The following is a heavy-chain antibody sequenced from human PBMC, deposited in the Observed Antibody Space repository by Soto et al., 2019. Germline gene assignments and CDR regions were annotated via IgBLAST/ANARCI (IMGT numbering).Heavy chain of an antibody. D-gene: IGHD6-19*01. CDR1: GGTFRTYA. J-gene: IGHJ6*02. Sequence: QVELLQSGAEVKKPGSSVRVSCEASGGTFRTYAISWVRQAPGQGLEWMGEIIPIFGTVNYAQKFQGRVTITADECTTTGYMDLRSLRSEATDVYYCAKGAVAGTPTSYYYDGMDVWGQGTTVTVSS. V-gene: IGHV1-69*12. CDR2: IIPIFGTV. CDR3: AKGAVAGTPTSYYYDGMDV.